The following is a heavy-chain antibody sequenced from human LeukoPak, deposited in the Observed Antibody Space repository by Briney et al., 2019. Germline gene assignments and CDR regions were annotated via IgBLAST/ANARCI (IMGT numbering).Heavy chain of an antibody. D-gene: IGHD6-13*01. CDR2: ICYSGST. Sequence: SETLSLTCTVSGASFSSSTYCWGWIRQPPGKGLEWIGSICYSGSTYYNPSLKSRVTMSVDTSRNQFSLSLNSVSAADTAVYYCARHAGGIAAAGTRPFDYWGQGTLVIVSS. CDR3: ARHAGGIAAAGTRPFDY. V-gene: IGHV4-39*01. CDR1: GASFSSSTYC. J-gene: IGHJ4*02.